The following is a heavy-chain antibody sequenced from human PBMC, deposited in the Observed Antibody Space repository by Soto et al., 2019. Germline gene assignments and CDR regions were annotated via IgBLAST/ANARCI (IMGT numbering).Heavy chain of an antibody. CDR1: GYSFTNYW. CDR2: IFPADSDT. Sequence: PGESLKISCKASGYSFTNYWIGWVRQMPGKGLEWMGIIFPADSDTRYSPSFQGQVTISADKSISTAYLQWSSLKASDTAMYHCARSGYSGYEFDYWGQGTLVTVSS. J-gene: IGHJ4*02. CDR3: ARSGYSGYEFDY. D-gene: IGHD5-12*01. V-gene: IGHV5-51*01.